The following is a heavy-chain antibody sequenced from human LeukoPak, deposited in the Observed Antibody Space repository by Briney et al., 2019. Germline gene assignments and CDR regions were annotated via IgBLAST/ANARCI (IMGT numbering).Heavy chain of an antibody. CDR3: ARGMAGGYDHNWFDS. J-gene: IGHJ5*01. Sequence: SETLSLTCSVSGASISSGSNYWGWIRQPPGKTLEWIGSIYSSGSTYYNPSLKSRVIIIIDTPKNHFSLTLSSVTAADTAVYFCARGMAGGYDHNWFDSWGQGTLVTVSS. CDR2: IYSSGST. V-gene: IGHV4-39*07. CDR1: GASISSGSNY. D-gene: IGHD5-12*01.